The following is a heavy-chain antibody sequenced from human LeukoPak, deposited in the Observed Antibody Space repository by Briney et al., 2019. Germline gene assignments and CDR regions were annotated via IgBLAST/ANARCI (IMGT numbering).Heavy chain of an antibody. J-gene: IGHJ4*02. Sequence: PGGSLRLSCAASGFTFSTFWMSWVRQAPGKGLEWVANIKQDGSEQYLVDSVKGRFTISRDNAEQSLFLQMNRLRAEDTAVYYCARDWKYYEYIDNWGKGTLVTVSS. CDR2: IKQDGSEQ. CDR1: GFTFSTFW. V-gene: IGHV3-7*04. CDR3: ARDWKYYEYIDN. D-gene: IGHD3-22*01.